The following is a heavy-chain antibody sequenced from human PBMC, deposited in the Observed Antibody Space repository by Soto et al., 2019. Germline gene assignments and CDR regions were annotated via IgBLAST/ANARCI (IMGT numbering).Heavy chain of an antibody. J-gene: IGHJ4*02. Sequence: QVQLQESGPGLVKPSDTLSLTCAVSGTSISGDYWWGWIRQTPGKGLEWIGYISSGGATHYNPSLRSRITMSVDTSRSQFSLKLSSVTAVDAAIYYCTRKTGGYYFFEYWGRGTLVTVSS. CDR3: TRKTGGYYFFEY. CDR2: ISSGGAT. CDR1: GTSISGDYW. V-gene: IGHV4-28*01. D-gene: IGHD2-8*02.